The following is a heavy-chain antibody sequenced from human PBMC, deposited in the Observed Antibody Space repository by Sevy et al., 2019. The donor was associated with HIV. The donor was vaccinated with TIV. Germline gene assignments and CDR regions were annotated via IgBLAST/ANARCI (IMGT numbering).Heavy chain of an antibody. V-gene: IGHV3-30*01. CDR2: ISYDGTET. J-gene: IGHJ4*01. D-gene: IGHD6-13*01. CDR3: SRDGGYSIKWYPLY. CDR1: GFAFSSHA. Sequence: YLRLSCAASGFAFSSHAMHWVRQAPGKGLEWVAVISYDGTETFYAASVEGRFTISRYNSKNMLSLQINSLRPEDTAVYYCSRDGGYSIKWYPLYWGHGTLVSVSS.